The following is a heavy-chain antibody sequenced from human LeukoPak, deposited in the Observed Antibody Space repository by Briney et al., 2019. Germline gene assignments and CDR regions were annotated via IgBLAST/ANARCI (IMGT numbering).Heavy chain of an antibody. V-gene: IGHV3-7*01. CDR1: GFTFDDYG. CDR2: IKQDGSEK. Sequence: GGSLRLSCAASGFTFDDYGMTWVRQAPGKGLEWVANIKQDGSEKYYVDSVKGRFTISRDNAKNSLYLQMNSLRAEDTAVYYCARLSKEDAFDIWGQGTMVTVSS. J-gene: IGHJ3*02. CDR3: ARLSKEDAFDI.